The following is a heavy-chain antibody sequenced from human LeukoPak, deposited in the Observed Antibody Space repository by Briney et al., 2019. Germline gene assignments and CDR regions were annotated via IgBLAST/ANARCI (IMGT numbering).Heavy chain of an antibody. Sequence: ASVKVSCKASGGTFSSYAISWVRQAPGQGLEWMGGIIPNFGTANYAQKFQGRVTITTDESTSTAYMELSSLRSEDTAVYYYARDHCSGGSCTFDYWGQGTLVTVSS. V-gene: IGHV1-69*05. CDR2: IIPNFGTA. J-gene: IGHJ4*02. CDR1: GGTFSSYA. D-gene: IGHD2-15*01. CDR3: ARDHCSGGSCTFDY.